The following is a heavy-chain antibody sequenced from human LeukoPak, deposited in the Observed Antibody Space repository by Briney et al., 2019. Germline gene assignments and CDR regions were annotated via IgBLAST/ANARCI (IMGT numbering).Heavy chain of an antibody. CDR1: GGSISSSIHY. Sequence: SETLSLTCTVSGGSISSSIHYWGWIRQPPGKGLDWIGVSTYYNPSLKNRVTISRDTSKNQFSLKLSSVTAADTAIYYCARAGYSYGIISYFDSWGQGTLVTVSS. D-gene: IGHD5-18*01. CDR3: ARAGYSYGIISYFDS. V-gene: IGHV4-39*01. J-gene: IGHJ4*02. CDR2: VST.